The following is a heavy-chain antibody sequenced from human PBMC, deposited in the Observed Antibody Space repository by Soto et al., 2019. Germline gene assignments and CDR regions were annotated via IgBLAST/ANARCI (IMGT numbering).Heavy chain of an antibody. V-gene: IGHV4-34*01. D-gene: IGHD1-1*01. Sequence: SETLSLTCAVYGVSFSGYYWSWIRQPPGKGLECIGEINHSGSTNYNPSLKSRVTMSVDTSKNQFSLKLSSVTAADTAVYYCARAPPPGTTRYYYYMDVWGKGTTVTVSS. CDR3: ARAPPPGTTRYYYYMDV. CDR1: GVSFSGYY. CDR2: INHSGST. J-gene: IGHJ6*03.